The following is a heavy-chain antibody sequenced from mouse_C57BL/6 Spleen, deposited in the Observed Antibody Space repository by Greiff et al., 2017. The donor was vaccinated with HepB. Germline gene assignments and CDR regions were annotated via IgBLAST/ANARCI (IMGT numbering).Heavy chain of an antibody. Sequence: DVMLVESEGGLVQPGSSMKLSCTASGFTFSDYYMAWVRQVPEKGLEWVANINYDGSSTYYLDSLKSRFIISRDNAKNILYLQMSSLKSEDTATYYCARGDWDGQYFDVWGTGTTVTVSS. J-gene: IGHJ1*03. V-gene: IGHV5-16*01. CDR2: INYDGSST. CDR1: GFTFSDYY. CDR3: ARGDWDGQYFDV. D-gene: IGHD4-1*01.